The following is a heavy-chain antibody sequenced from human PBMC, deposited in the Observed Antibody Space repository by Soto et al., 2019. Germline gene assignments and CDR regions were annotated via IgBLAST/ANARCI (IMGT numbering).Heavy chain of an antibody. Sequence: EVQVLESGGGLAQPGRSLRLSCAVSGLSFSSYAMTWVRQSPGKGLEWVSSISRSGNSTYSADSVRGRFTISRDNSKNTLYLQMNSHRGEDTAVYYCAKDAKILDWLPTSYYFDFWGQGTLVTVSS. CDR2: ISRSGNST. D-gene: IGHD3-9*01. J-gene: IGHJ4*02. V-gene: IGHV3-23*01. CDR1: GLSFSSYA. CDR3: AKDAKILDWLPTSYYFDF.